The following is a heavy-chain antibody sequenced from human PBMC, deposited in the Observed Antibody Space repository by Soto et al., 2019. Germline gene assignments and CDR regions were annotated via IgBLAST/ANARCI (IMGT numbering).Heavy chain of an antibody. CDR2: ISGSGGST. Sequence: GGSLRLSCATSGFTFSTYAMAWVRQAPGKGLEWVSAISGSGGSTYYADSVKGRFTISRDNSKNTLYLQMNSLRAEDTAVYYCAANRGYNYYYGMDVWGQGTTVTVSS. CDR1: GFTFSTYA. J-gene: IGHJ6*02. D-gene: IGHD3-22*01. CDR3: AANRGYNYYYGMDV. V-gene: IGHV3-23*01.